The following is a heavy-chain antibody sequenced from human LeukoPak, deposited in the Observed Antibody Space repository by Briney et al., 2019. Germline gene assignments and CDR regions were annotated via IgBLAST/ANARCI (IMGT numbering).Heavy chain of an antibody. CDR3: ARALELVGMDV. D-gene: IGHD1-1*01. J-gene: IGHJ6*02. V-gene: IGHV4-59*12. CDR2: IYHSGST. Sequence: SETLSLTCTVSGGSISSYYWSWIRQPPGKGLEWIGYIYHSGSTYYNPSLKSRVTISVDRSKNQFSLKLSSVTAADTAVYYCARALELVGMDVWGQGTTVTVSS. CDR1: GGSISSYY.